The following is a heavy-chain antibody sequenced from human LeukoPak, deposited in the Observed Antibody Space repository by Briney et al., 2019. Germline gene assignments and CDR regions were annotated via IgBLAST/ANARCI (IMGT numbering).Heavy chain of an antibody. CDR1: GFTFSSYA. Sequence: PGGSLRLSCAASGFTFSSYAMSWVRQAPGKGLEWVSAISGSGGSTYYAYSVKGRFTISRDNSKNTLYLQMNSLRAEDTAVYYCATLDGSGLTYDAFDIWGQGTMVTVSS. D-gene: IGHD3-10*01. CDR3: ATLDGSGLTYDAFDI. J-gene: IGHJ3*02. V-gene: IGHV3-23*01. CDR2: ISGSGGST.